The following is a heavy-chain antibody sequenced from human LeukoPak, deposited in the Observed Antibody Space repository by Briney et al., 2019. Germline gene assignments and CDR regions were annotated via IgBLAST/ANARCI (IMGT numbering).Heavy chain of an antibody. CDR3: ARERWKWGTNTFDY. D-gene: IGHD1/OR15-1a*01. CDR1: GFTFDDYG. CDR2: INWNGGST. Sequence: RPGGSLRLSCAASGFTFDDYGMSWVRQAPGKGLEWVSGINWNGGSTGYADSVKGRFTISRDNAKNSLYLQMDSLRAEDTALYYCARERWKWGTNTFDYWGQGTLVTVSS. J-gene: IGHJ4*02. V-gene: IGHV3-20*04.